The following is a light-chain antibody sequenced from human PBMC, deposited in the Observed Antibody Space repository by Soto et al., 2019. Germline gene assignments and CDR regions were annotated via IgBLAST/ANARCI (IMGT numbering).Light chain of an antibody. CDR3: VLYMGNSWV. Sequence: QTVVTQEPSVSVSPGGAVTLTCGWSSGSVSTSYYPSWYQQTPGQAPRTLIYTTNTRSSGVPDRFSGSILGNKAALTITGAQADDESDYYCVLYMGNSWVFGGGTKLTVL. J-gene: IGLJ3*02. CDR1: SGSVSTSYY. CDR2: TTN. V-gene: IGLV8-61*01.